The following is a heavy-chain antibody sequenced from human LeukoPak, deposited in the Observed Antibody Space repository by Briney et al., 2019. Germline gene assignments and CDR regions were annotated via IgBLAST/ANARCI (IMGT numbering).Heavy chain of an antibody. CDR2: IYYSGST. J-gene: IGHJ5*02. CDR1: GGSISSYY. CDR3: ARGDYDFWSGYPNWFDP. D-gene: IGHD3-3*01. Sequence: SETLSLTCTVSGGSISSYYWSWIRQPPGNGLEWIGYIYYSGSTNYNPSLKSRVTISVDTSKNQFSLKLSSVTAADTAVYYCARGDYDFWSGYPNWFDPWGQGTLVTVSS. V-gene: IGHV4-59*12.